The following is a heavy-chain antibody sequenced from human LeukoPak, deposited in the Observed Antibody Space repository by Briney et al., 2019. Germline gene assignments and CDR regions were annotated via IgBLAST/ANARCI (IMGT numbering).Heavy chain of an antibody. CDR2: IYPGDSAT. D-gene: IGHD5-12*01. J-gene: IGHJ4*02. Sequence: GESLKISCKGSGYSFTAYWIGWVRQMPGKGLEWVGIIYPGDSATRYSPSFQGQVTISADKSITTAYLQWSSLKASDTAMYYCTRRGYDRGLFDYWGQGTLVTVSS. CDR3: TRRGYDRGLFDY. V-gene: IGHV5-51*01. CDR1: GYSFTAYW.